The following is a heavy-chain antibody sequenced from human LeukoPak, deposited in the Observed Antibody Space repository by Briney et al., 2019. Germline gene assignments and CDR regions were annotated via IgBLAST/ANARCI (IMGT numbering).Heavy chain of an antibody. CDR1: YX. Sequence: YXXXWIRQPPGXGLEWIGYIYYNGNTNYSPSLKSRVTMSVDTSKNLFSLKVSSVTAADTAVYYCARGRSNYYGMDVWGQGTTVTVSS. CDR2: IYYNGNT. CDR3: ARGRSNYYGMDV. V-gene: IGHV4-59*01. D-gene: IGHD1-26*01. J-gene: IGHJ6*02.